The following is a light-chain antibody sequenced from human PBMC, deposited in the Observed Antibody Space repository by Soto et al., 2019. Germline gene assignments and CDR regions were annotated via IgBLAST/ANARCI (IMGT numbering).Light chain of an antibody. V-gene: IGKV3-11*01. CDR1: QNVRYY. CDR2: DAS. Sequence: EIVLTQSPATLSLSPGERATLSCRASQNVRYYLAWYQQKPGQAPRLLIYDASNRATGIPARFSGSGSGTDFTLTISSLEPEDFAVYYCQQRTNWPRTFGQGTKVEI. CDR3: QQRTNWPRT. J-gene: IGKJ1*01.